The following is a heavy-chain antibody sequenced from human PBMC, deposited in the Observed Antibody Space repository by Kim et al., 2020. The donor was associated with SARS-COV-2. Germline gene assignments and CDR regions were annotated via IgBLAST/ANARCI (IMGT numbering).Heavy chain of an antibody. CDR3: ARRVGGLYYFDY. CDR2: IDPSDSYT. Sequence: GESLKISCKGSGYSFTSYWISWVRQMPGKGLEWMGRIDPSDSYTNYSPSFQGHVTISADKSISTAYLQWSSLKASDTAMYYCARRVGGLYYFDYWGQGTLVTVSS. V-gene: IGHV5-10-1*01. J-gene: IGHJ4*02. CDR1: GYSFTSYW. D-gene: IGHD3-16*01.